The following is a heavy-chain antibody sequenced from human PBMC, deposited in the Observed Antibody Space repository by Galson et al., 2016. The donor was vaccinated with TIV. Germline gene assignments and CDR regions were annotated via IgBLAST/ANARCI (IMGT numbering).Heavy chain of an antibody. Sequence: PALVKPTQTLTLTCSFSGFSLRTSGMCVSWIRQPPGKALEWLARIDWDGDKYYNASLKTRVSISKATSKNQVVLTMTNMDQVDTGTYYCARNSGHYYGMDVWGQGTTVTVSS. J-gene: IGHJ6*02. CDR1: GFSLRTSGMC. CDR3: ARNSGHYYGMDV. V-gene: IGHV2-70*11. CDR2: IDWDGDK.